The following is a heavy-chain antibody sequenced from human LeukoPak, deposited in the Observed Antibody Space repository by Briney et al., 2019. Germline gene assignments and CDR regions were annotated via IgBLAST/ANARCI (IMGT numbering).Heavy chain of an antibody. J-gene: IGHJ4*02. CDR3: AKTRPLDSSSWSHGDY. V-gene: IGHV3-23*01. CDR2: ISGSGDST. D-gene: IGHD6-13*01. Sequence: GGSLRLSCAVSGFTFSSYAMSWVRQAPGKGLEWVSTISGSGDSTYYGDSVKGRFTISRDNSKNTLYLQMNSLRAEDTAVYYCAKTRPLDSSSWSHGDYWGQGTLVTVSS. CDR1: GFTFSSYA.